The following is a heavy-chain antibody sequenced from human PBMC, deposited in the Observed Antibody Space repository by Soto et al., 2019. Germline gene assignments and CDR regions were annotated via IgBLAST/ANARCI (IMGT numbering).Heavy chain of an antibody. D-gene: IGHD3-10*01. CDR3: ARDYGAGSYYKAQGWFDP. CDR2: ISSSSSYI. CDR1: GFTFSSYS. J-gene: IGHJ5*02. V-gene: IGHV3-21*01. Sequence: EVQLVESGGGLVKPGGSLRLSCAASGFTFSSYSMNWVRQAPGKGLEWVSSISSSSSYIYYADSVKGRFTISRDNAKNALYLQMTSRRAEDTAVYYCARDYGAGSYYKAQGWFDPWGQGTLVTVSS.